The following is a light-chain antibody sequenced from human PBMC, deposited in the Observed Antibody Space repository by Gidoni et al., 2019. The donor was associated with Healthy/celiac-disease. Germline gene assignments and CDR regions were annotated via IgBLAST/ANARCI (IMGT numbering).Light chain of an antibody. CDR3: QQYDNLLLT. CDR2: DAS. CDR1: QDISNY. V-gene: IGKV1-33*01. Sequence: DIQMTQSPSSLSASVGDRVTITCQASQDISNYLNWYQQKPGKGPKLLIYDASNLETGVPSRFSGSGSGTDFTFTISSLQPEDIATYYCQQYDNLLLTFGGXTKVEIK. J-gene: IGKJ4*01.